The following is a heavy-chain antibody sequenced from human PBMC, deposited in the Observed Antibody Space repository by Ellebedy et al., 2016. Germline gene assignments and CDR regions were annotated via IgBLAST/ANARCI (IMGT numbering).Heavy chain of an antibody. CDR1: GGSITHYY. V-gene: IGHV4-59*01. D-gene: IGHD5-24*01. CDR2: IFYTGIT. J-gene: IGHJ4*02. Sequence: GSLRLSXDVSGGSITHYYWSWIRQPPGKGLEWIGYIFYTGITLYNPSLKSRFTISVDTSRNQFSLKVTSVTAADTAVYSCARGARRDGYLVGFDYWGQGILVIVSS. CDR3: ARGARRDGYLVGFDY.